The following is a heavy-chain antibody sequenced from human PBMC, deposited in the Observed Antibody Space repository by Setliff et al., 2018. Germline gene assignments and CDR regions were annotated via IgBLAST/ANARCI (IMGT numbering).Heavy chain of an antibody. D-gene: IGHD2-2*01. CDR3: ARALYPSSFIGHNWFDP. J-gene: IGHJ5*02. Sequence: GESLKISCKGSGYSFTSYGIGWVRQMPGKGLEWMGIIYPGDSDTRYSPSFQGQVTISADKSISTAYLQWSSLKASDAAMYYCARALYPSSFIGHNWFDPWGQGTLVTVSS. CDR1: GYSFTSYG. V-gene: IGHV5-51*01. CDR2: IYPGDSDT.